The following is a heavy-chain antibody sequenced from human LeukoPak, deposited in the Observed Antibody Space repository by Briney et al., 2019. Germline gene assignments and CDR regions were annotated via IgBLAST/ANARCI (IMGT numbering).Heavy chain of an antibody. D-gene: IGHD6-13*01. J-gene: IGHJ4*02. CDR2: ISGSGGST. Sequence: GGSLRLSCAASGFTFSSYAMSWVRQAPGKGLEWVSVISGSGGSTYYADSVKGRFTMSRDNAKNTLYLQMNSLRAEDTAVYYCARVDRSSWYYFDYWGQGTLVTVSS. CDR3: ARVDRSSWYYFDY. CDR1: GFTFSSYA. V-gene: IGHV3-23*01.